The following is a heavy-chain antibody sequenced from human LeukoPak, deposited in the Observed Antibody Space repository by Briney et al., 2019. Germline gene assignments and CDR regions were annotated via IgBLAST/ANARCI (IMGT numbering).Heavy chain of an antibody. V-gene: IGHV3-66*01. CDR1: GFTVSSNY. Sequence: GGSLRLSCAASGFTVSSNYMSWVRQPPGKGLEWVSVIYSGGSTYYADSVKGRFTISRDNSKNTLYHQMNSLRAEDTAVYYCARGLGTMIRGVMSSDIWGQGTMVTVSS. CDR2: IYSGGST. CDR3: ARGLGTMIRGVMSSDI. D-gene: IGHD3-10*01. J-gene: IGHJ3*02.